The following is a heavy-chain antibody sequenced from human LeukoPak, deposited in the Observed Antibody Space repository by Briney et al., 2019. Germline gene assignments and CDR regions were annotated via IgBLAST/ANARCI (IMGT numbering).Heavy chain of an antibody. J-gene: IGHJ4*02. CDR2: IWHDASNK. D-gene: IGHD2-15*01. CDR1: GFTFSNYA. Sequence: GGSLRLSCAASGFTFSNYAMHWVRQAPGKGLEWVAIIWHDASNKYYADSVKGRFTISRDNSKNTLYLQMNNLRVEDTAVYFWAGGPHLDSGDTHLDNWGQGTLVTVSS. CDR3: AGGPHLDSGDTHLDN. V-gene: IGHV3-33*08.